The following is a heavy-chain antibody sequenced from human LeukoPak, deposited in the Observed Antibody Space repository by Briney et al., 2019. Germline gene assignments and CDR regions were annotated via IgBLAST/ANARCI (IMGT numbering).Heavy chain of an antibody. CDR1: GGSISSYY. D-gene: IGHD6-19*01. J-gene: IGHJ4*01. CDR2: IDYSGNI. Sequence: SETLSLTCTVSGGSISSYYWSWIRQPPGKGLEWIGNIDYSGNIIHSPALKSRLTMSVDTSKNQFFLNLTSVTAADTAVYYCAREGKLTGYFGGLGFNYWGPGILVTVS. CDR3: AREGKLTGYFGGLGFNY. V-gene: IGHV4-59*01.